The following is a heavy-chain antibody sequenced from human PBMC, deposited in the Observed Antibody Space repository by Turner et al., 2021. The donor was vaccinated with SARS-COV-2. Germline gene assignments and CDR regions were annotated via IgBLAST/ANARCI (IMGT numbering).Heavy chain of an antibody. CDR1: GFTFSSYA. CDR2: ISYDGNNK. J-gene: IGHJ4*02. D-gene: IGHD3-3*01. CDR3: ARDARERSYFDFWSGYLDS. Sequence: QVQLVESGGGVVQPGRSLRLSCAASGFTFSSYAMHWVRQAPGKGLEWVAVISYDGNNKYTTDSLKGRFTISRDNSRSTLYLQMDRLRPEDTAVYYCARDARERSYFDFWSGYLDSWGQGTPVTVSS. V-gene: IGHV3-30-3*01.